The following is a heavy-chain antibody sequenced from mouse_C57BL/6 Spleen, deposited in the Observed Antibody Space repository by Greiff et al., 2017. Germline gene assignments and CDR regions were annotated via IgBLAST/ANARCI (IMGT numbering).Heavy chain of an antibody. CDR2: IYPGDGDT. CDR3: ARGLGDAMDY. V-gene: IGHV1-82*01. J-gene: IGHJ4*01. CDR1: GYAFSSSW. D-gene: IGHD3-3*01. Sequence: VQLQQSGPELVKPGASVKISCKASGYAFSSSWMNWVKQRPGKGLEWIGRIYPGDGDTNYNGKFKGKATLTADKSSSTAYMQLSSLTSEDSAVYFCARGLGDAMDYRGQGASVTGFS.